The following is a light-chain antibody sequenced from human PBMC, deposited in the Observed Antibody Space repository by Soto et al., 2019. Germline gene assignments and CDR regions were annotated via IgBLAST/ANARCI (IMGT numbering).Light chain of an antibody. CDR1: QNIGNY. Sequence: DIQMTQSPSSLSASVRDRAVITCRASQNIGNYLNWYQQTPGKAPRLLISTASSLQSGVPSRFSGSRSGTDFTLTISSLQPEDSATYYCQQGFSTPITFGQGTRLEIK. J-gene: IGKJ5*01. CDR3: QQGFSTPIT. CDR2: TAS. V-gene: IGKV1-39*01.